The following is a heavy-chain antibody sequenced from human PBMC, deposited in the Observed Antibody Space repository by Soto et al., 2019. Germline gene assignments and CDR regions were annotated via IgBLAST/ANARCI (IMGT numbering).Heavy chain of an antibody. CDR1: GFTFSSYW. D-gene: IGHD3-9*01. CDR3: ARVDWFDWLLYYFDY. V-gene: IGHV3-7*01. J-gene: IGHJ4*02. Sequence: GGSLRLSCAASGFTFSSYWMSWVRQAPGKGLEWVANIKQDGSEKYYVDSVKGRFTISRDNAKNSLYLQMNSLRAEDTAVYYCARVDWFDWLLYYFDYWGQGTLVTVSS. CDR2: IKQDGSEK.